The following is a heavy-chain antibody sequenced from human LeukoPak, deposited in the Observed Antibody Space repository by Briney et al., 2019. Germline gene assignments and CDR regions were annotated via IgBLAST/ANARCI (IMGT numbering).Heavy chain of an antibody. D-gene: IGHD1-26*01. J-gene: IGHJ4*02. Sequence: SETLSLTCAVYGGSFSGYYWSWIRQPPGKGLEWIGEINHSGSTNYNPSLKSRVSISVDTSKNQFSLKLNSVTAADTAVYYCARCGSYYKLSVYFDYWGQGTLVTVSS. CDR2: INHSGST. CDR1: GGSFSGYY. V-gene: IGHV4-34*01. CDR3: ARCGSYYKLSVYFDY.